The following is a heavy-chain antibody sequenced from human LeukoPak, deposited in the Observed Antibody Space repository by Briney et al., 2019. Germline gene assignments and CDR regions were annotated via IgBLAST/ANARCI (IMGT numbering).Heavy chain of an antibody. CDR1: GYTFTSYG. J-gene: IGHJ4*02. D-gene: IGHD2-15*01. Sequence: GASVKVPCKASGYTFTSYGISWVRQAPGQGLEWMGWVSGYNVNTNYAQKLQGRVTMTTDTITSTAYMELRSLRSDDTAVYYCAREGYCSGGTCYSGSIDYWGQGTLVTVSS. CDR3: AREGYCSGGTCYSGSIDY. CDR2: VSGYNVNT. V-gene: IGHV1-18*01.